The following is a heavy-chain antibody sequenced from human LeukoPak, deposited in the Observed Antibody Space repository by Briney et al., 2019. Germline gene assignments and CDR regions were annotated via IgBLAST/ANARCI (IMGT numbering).Heavy chain of an antibody. J-gene: IGHJ6*02. CDR2: ISAYNGNT. Sequence: ASVKVSCKASGYTFTSYGISWVRQAPGQGPEWMGWISAYNGNTNYAQKLQGRVTMTTDTSTSTAYMELRSLRSDDTAVYYCARVSGPTISYGMDVWGQGTTVTVSS. CDR1: GYTFTSYG. V-gene: IGHV1-18*01. CDR3: ARVSGPTISYGMDV. D-gene: IGHD3-3*01.